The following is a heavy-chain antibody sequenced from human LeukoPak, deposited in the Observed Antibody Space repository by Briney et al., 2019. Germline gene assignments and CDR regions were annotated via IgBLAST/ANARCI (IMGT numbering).Heavy chain of an antibody. V-gene: IGHV4-59*01. CDR3: ARVRAYYYDSSGWHWFAP. CDR1: GGSISSYY. Sequence: NPSETLSLTCTVSGGSISSYYWSWIRQPPGKGLEWIGYIYYSGSTNYNPSLKSRVTISVDTSKNQFSLKLSSVTAADTAVYYCARVRAYYYDSSGWHWFAPWGQGTLVTVSS. D-gene: IGHD3-22*01. J-gene: IGHJ5*02. CDR2: IYYSGST.